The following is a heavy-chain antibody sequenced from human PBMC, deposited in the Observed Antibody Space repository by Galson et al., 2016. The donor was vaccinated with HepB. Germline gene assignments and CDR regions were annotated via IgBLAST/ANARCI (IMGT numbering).Heavy chain of an antibody. J-gene: IGHJ4*02. V-gene: IGHV3-7*01. CDR3: GKYEFDY. Sequence: SLRLSCAASGFTFSSYSMTWVRQAPGKGLEWVANIKQDGSEKYYVDSVKGRFTVSRDNSKNMLYLQMSSLRAEDTAVYYCGKYEFDYWGQGTLVTVSS. CDR1: GFTFSSYS. CDR2: IKQDGSEK. D-gene: IGHD3-3*01.